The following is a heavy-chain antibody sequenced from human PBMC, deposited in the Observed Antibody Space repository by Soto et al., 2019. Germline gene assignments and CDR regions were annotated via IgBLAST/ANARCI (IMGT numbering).Heavy chain of an antibody. Sequence: GGALRLSCADSGFNFSNHWMHWVRQRPAEGLVWVSRITGDGKSKAYAESVKGRFAISRDNAKNTLYLQMNGLTAEDTAVYYCARESGDWPLNWFDPWGQGTLVTVSS. CDR3: ARESGDWPLNWFDP. CDR2: ITGDGKSK. CDR1: GFNFSNHW. V-gene: IGHV3-74*01. J-gene: IGHJ5*02. D-gene: IGHD2-21*02.